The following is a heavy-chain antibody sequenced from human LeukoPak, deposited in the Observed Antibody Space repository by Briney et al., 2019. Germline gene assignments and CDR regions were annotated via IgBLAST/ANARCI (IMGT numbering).Heavy chain of an antibody. CDR3: ARRRSEEFDFDC. D-gene: IGHD6-19*01. CDR2: INPSGGHT. J-gene: IGHJ4*02. Sequence: ASVKVSCKASGYTFTNYFIHWTRQAPGQGLEWMGAINPSGGHTAYAQKFQGRVTMTTDTSTSTAYMELRSLRSDDTAVYYCARRRSEEFDFDCWGQGTLVTVSS. CDR1: GYTFTNYF. V-gene: IGHV1-46*01.